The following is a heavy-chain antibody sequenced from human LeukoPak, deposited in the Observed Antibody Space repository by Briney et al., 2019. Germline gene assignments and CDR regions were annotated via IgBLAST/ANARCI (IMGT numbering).Heavy chain of an antibody. D-gene: IGHD7-27*01. CDR2: ISGSGGST. Sequence: PGGSLRLSCAASRFTISSYAMGWVRQAPGKGLEWVSAISGSGGSTYYADSVKGRFTNSRDNSKNTLYLKMSGLRAEDTAVYYCAKALGIEVFFDYWGQGTLVTVSS. V-gene: IGHV3-23*01. CDR3: AKALGIEVFFDY. J-gene: IGHJ4*02. CDR1: RFTISSYA.